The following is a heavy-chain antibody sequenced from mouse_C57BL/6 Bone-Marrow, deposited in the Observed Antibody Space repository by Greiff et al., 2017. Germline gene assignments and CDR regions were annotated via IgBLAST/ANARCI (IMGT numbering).Heavy chain of an antibody. J-gene: IGHJ4*01. V-gene: IGHV1-9*01. CDR3: ARFDYDYDSYAMDY. CDR2: ILPGSGST. Sequence: QVQLQQSGAELMKPGASVKLSCKATGYTFTGYWIEWVKQRPGHGLEWIGEILPGSGSTTYNEKFKGKATFTADTSSNTAYMQLSSLTTEDSAIYYCARFDYDYDSYAMDYWGQGTSVTVSS. CDR1: GYTFTGYW. D-gene: IGHD2-4*01.